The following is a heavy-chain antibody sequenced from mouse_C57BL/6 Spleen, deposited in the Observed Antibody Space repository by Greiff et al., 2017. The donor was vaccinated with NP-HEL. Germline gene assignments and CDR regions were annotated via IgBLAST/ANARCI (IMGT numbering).Heavy chain of an antibody. V-gene: IGHV5-6*01. Sequence: EVQLVESGGDLVKPGGSLKLSCAASGFTFSSYGMPWVRQTPDKRLEWVATISTGGSYTYYPASVKGRFTISRDNAKNTLYLQLSSLKSEDTAMYYCARQRDWYLDFWGTGTTVTVAS. J-gene: IGHJ1*03. CDR3: ARQRDWYLDF. CDR2: ISTGGSYT. CDR1: GFTFSSYG.